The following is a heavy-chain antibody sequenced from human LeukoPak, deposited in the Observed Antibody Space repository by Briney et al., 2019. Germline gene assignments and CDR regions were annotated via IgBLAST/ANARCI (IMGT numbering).Heavy chain of an antibody. CDR3: ARQSTWFGELLCYFDY. CDR2: ISAYNGNT. V-gene: IGHV1-18*01. Sequence: ASVKVSCKASGYTFTSYGISWVRQAPGQGLEWMGWISAYNGNTNYAQKLQGRVTMTTDKSTSTAYMELSSLRSEDTAVYYCARQSTWFGELLCYFDYWGQGTLVTVSS. J-gene: IGHJ4*02. CDR1: GYTFTSYG. D-gene: IGHD3-10*01.